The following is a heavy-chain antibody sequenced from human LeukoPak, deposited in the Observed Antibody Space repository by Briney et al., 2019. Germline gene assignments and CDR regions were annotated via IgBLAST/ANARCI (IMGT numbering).Heavy chain of an antibody. J-gene: IGHJ4*02. CDR2: IYWNDDN. V-gene: IGHV2-5*01. Sequence: SGPTLVKPTQTLTLTCTFSGFSLNTTGLGVGWIRQPPGKALEFLALIYWNDDNRYSPSLRNRLTITKDTSKKQVVLTMANMDPVDTATYYCAHYGDYRFMYYFDLWGQGTLVTVSS. D-gene: IGHD4-17*01. CDR3: AHYGDYRFMYYFDL. CDR1: GFSLNTTGLG.